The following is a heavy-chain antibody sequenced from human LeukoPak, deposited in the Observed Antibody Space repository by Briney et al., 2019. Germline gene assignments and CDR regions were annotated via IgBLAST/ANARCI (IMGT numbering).Heavy chain of an antibody. D-gene: IGHD6-19*01. V-gene: IGHV3-74*01. CDR3: ARAGYSSGWYYFDY. J-gene: IGHJ4*02. CDR1: GFIFSTYG. CDR2: SKNDGRST. Sequence: GGSLRLSCAASGFIFSTYGMHWVRQAPGKGLVWVSRSKNDGRSTSYADSVKGRFTISRDSAKNTLLLQMDSLRAEDTAVYYCARAGYSSGWYYFDYWGQGTLVTVSS.